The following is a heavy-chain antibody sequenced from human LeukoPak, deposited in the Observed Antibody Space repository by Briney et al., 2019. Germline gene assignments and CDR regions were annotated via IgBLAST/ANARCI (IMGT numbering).Heavy chain of an antibody. D-gene: IGHD5-18*01. Sequence: ASVKVSCKASGYTFSSYGITWVRQAPGQGLEWMGWISVYSGNTNYAQKLQGRVTMTTDTSTSTAYMELRSLRSDDTAVYYCATDPSTARAFDYWGQGTLVTVSS. V-gene: IGHV1-18*01. J-gene: IGHJ4*02. CDR3: ATDPSTARAFDY. CDR1: GYTFSSYG. CDR2: ISVYSGNT.